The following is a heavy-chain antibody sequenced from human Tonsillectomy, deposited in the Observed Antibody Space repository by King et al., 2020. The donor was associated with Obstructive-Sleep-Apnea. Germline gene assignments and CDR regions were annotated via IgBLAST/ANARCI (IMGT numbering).Heavy chain of an antibody. J-gene: IGHJ6*02. CDR3: AMGDSSGFYYYYGMDV. D-gene: IGHD3-22*01. Sequence: VQLVESGGGVVQPGRSLRLSCAASGFTFSSYGMHWVRQAPGKGLEWVAVISYDGSNKYYADSVKGRFTISRDNSKNMLYLQMNSLRAEDTAVYYCAMGDSSGFYYYYGMDVWGQGTTVTVSS. CDR2: ISYDGSNK. V-gene: IGHV3-30*03. CDR1: GFTFSSYG.